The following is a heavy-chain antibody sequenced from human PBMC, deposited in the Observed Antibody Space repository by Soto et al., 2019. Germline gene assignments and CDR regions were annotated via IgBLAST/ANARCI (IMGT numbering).Heavy chain of an antibody. CDR2: IYYSGST. CDR3: VRERLVRGVRSFDY. V-gene: IGHV4-59*01. J-gene: IGHJ4*02. D-gene: IGHD3-10*01. CDR1: GGSISSYY. Sequence: QVQLQESGPGLVKPSETLSLTCTVSGGSISSYYWSWIRQPPGKGLEWIGYIYYSGSTNYNPSLKSLFTXSVTTXXNQFSLKLSSVTAADTAVYYCVRERLVRGVRSFDYWGQGTLVTVSS.